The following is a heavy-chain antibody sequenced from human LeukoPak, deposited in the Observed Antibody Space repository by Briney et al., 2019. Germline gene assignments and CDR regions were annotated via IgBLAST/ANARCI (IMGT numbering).Heavy chain of an antibody. D-gene: IGHD5-12*01. V-gene: IGHV4-59*01. Sequence: SETLSLTCTVSGGSISSYYWSWIRQPPGKGLEWIGYIYYSGSTNYNPSLKSRVTISVDTSKNQFSLKLSSVTAADTAVYYCARLDIVAILSDYWGQGTLVTVSS. CDR2: IYYSGST. CDR3: ARLDIVAILSDY. CDR1: GGSISSYY. J-gene: IGHJ4*02.